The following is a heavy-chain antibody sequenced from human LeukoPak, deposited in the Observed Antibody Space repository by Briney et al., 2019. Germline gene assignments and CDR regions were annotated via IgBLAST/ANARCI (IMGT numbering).Heavy chain of an antibody. CDR2: IYSAGDT. D-gene: IGHD3-22*01. CDR1: GVTVSRNY. CDR3: AKGGSITMMVVTPDAFDI. Sequence: GGSLRLSCAASGVTVSRNYMTWVRQAPGKGLEWVSDIYSAGDTYYADSVKGRFTLSRDNSMNTLYLQMNSLRADDTAVYYCAKGGSITMMVVTPDAFDIWGQGTMVTVSS. J-gene: IGHJ3*02. V-gene: IGHV3-66*01.